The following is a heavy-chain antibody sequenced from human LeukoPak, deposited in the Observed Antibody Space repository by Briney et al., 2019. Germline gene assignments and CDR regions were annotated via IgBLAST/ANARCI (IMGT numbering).Heavy chain of an antibody. Sequence: SETLSLTCAVYGGSFSGYYWSWIRQPPGKGLEWIGEINHSGSTNYNPSLKSRVTISVDTSKNQFSLKLSSVTAADTAVYYCARGTVEYSSSHVYYWGQGTLVTVSS. J-gene: IGHJ4*02. D-gene: IGHD6-6*01. CDR2: INHSGST. CDR1: GGSFSGYY. V-gene: IGHV4-34*01. CDR3: ARGTVEYSSSHVYY.